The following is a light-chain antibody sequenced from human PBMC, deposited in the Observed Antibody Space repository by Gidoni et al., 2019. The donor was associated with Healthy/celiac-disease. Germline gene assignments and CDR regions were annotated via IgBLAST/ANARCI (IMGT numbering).Light chain of an antibody. Sequence: DIQMPQSPSTLSASVGDRVTITCRASHSISSWLAWYQQKPGKAPKLLIYKASSLESGVPSRFSGSGSGTEVTLTISSLQPDDFATYYCQQYNSYSPYTFGQGTKLEIK. CDR2: KAS. CDR3: QQYNSYSPYT. J-gene: IGKJ2*01. CDR1: HSISSW. V-gene: IGKV1-5*03.